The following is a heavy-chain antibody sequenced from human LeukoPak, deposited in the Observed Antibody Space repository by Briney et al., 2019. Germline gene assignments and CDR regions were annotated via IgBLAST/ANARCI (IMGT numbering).Heavy chain of an antibody. V-gene: IGHV3-48*03. D-gene: IGHD2-21*02. CDR2: IGVGGTAI. J-gene: IGHJ4*02. CDR3: AREERNCGGDCYQR. Sequence: GGSLRLSCAASGFTFSSYEMNWVRKAPGKGLEWVSYIGVGGTAIYYADSVKGRFTISRDNAKNSLYLQMNSLRAEDTALYYCAREERNCGGDCYQRWGQGTLVTVSS. CDR1: GFTFSSYE.